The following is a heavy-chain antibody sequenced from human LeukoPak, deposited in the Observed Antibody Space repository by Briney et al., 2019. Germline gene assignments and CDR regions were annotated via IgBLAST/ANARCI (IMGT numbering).Heavy chain of an antibody. CDR2: INHSGST. Sequence: SETLSLTCAVYGGSFSGYYWSWIRQPPGKGLEWIGEINHSGSTNYNPSLKSRVTISVDTSKNQFSLKLSSVAAADTAVYYCARGNYDFWSARTQKNNYFDYWGQGTLVTVSS. CDR1: GGSFSGYY. CDR3: ARGNYDFWSARTQKNNYFDY. J-gene: IGHJ4*02. V-gene: IGHV4-34*01. D-gene: IGHD3-3*01.